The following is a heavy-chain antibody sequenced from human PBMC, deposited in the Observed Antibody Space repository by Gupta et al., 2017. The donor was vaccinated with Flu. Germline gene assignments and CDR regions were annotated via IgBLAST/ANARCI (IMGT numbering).Heavy chain of an antibody. Sequence: QVQPQESGPGLVKPSGTLSLTCAVSGGSISSNTWWTGVRQPPGKGPEWIGDIYHLGNVNYIPSLKSRVTMTIDKSKRQFAMHLRSVTAADASVYFFASGGSSWRFDYRSQGTLVTVSS. CDR3: ASGGSSWRFDY. CDR1: GGSISSNTW. V-gene: IGHV4-4*02. D-gene: IGHD2-2*01. CDR2: IYHLGNV. J-gene: IGHJ4*02.